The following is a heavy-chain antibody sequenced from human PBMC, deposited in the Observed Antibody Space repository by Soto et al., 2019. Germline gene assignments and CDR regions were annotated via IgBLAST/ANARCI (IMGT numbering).Heavy chain of an antibody. V-gene: IGHV4-59*01. D-gene: IGHD6-6*01. CDR1: GGSISSYY. CDR2: IYYSGST. Sequence: SETLSLTCTVSGGSISSYYWSWIRQPPGKGLEWIGYIYYSGSTNYNPSLKSRVTISVDTSKNQFSLKLSSVTAADTAVYYCARDSPGGAARRGWFDPWGQGTLVTVS. J-gene: IGHJ5*02. CDR3: ARDSPGGAARRGWFDP.